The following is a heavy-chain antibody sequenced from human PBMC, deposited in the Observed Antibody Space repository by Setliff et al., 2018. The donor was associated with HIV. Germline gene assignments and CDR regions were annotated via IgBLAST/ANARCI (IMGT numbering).Heavy chain of an antibody. CDR3: ARPLTASYNFWGDAFAI. D-gene: IGHD3-3*01. CDR1: GGSFSGYY. J-gene: IGHJ3*02. CDR2: INQSENT. Sequence: PSETLSLTCTVYGGSFSGYYWSWIRQPPGMGLEWIGEINQSENTNYNPSLKSRVTISADPSKNQFSLRLTSVTAADTAVYYCARPLTASYNFWGDAFAIWGKGQWSPSPQ. V-gene: IGHV4-34*01.